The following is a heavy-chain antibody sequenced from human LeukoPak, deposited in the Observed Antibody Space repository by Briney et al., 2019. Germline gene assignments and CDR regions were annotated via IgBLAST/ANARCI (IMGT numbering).Heavy chain of an antibody. CDR2: INSDGSRT. V-gene: IGHV3-74*01. CDR1: GFTFSSYW. J-gene: IGHJ4*02. D-gene: IGHD3-22*01. CDR3: ARDLSGYYATDY. Sequence: GGSLRLSCAASGFTFSSYWMHWVRQAPGKGLMWVSRINSDGSRTTYADSVRGRFTISRDNAKSTLYLQMNSLRAEDTAVYYCARDLSGYYATDYWGQGTLVTVSS.